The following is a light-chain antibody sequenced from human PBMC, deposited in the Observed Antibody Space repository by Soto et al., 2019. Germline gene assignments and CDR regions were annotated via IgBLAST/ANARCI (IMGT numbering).Light chain of an antibody. Sequence: DIVMTQSPDSLAVSLGERATINCKSSQSVLYSSNNKNYFAWYQQKPGQPPKLLIYWASTRESGVPDRFSGSGSGTAFTLTISSLQAEDVAIYYCQHFYTTPYTFGQGTKLEIK. V-gene: IGKV4-1*01. CDR1: QSVLYSSNNKNY. J-gene: IGKJ2*01. CDR3: QHFYTTPYT. CDR2: WAS.